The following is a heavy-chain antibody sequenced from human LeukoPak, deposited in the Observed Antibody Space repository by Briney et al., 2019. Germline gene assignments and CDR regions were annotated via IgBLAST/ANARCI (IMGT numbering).Heavy chain of an antibody. CDR1: GFTFSSYA. CDR3: AKEHGLEPSPQYFDY. CDR2: ISGSGGST. V-gene: IGHV3-23*01. J-gene: IGHJ4*02. D-gene: IGHD1-1*01. Sequence: GGSLRLSCAASGFTFSSYAMSWVRQAPGKGVEWVSAISGSGGSTYYADSVKGRFTISRDNAKNTLYLQMNSLRAEDTAVYYCAKEHGLEPSPQYFDYWGQGTLVTVS.